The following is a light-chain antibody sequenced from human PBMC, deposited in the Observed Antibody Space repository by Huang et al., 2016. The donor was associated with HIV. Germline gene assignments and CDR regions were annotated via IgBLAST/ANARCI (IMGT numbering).Light chain of an antibody. Sequence: EIVLTQSPATLSLSPGERATLSCRASQTVSSSLAWYRQKPGQAPRLLIYDASTRATGIPARFSGTESGTDFTLTISSLEPEEFAVYYCQQRINWPPGYTFGRGTKLEIK. V-gene: IGKV3-11*01. J-gene: IGKJ2*01. CDR1: QTVSSS. CDR3: QQRINWPPGYT. CDR2: DAS.